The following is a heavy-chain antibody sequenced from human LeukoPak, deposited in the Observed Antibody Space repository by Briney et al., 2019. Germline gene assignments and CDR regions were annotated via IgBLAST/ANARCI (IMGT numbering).Heavy chain of an antibody. CDR3: ATERRWSYDFWSGYYEAGSGYYYYMDV. Sequence: SVKVFCKASGGTFSSYAISWVRQAPGQGLEWMGGIIPIFGTANYAQKFQGRVTITADKSTSTAYMELSSLRSEDTAVYYCATERRWSYDFWSGYYEAGSGYYYYMDVWGKGTTVTVSS. V-gene: IGHV1-69*06. J-gene: IGHJ6*03. CDR2: IIPIFGTA. CDR1: GGTFSSYA. D-gene: IGHD3-3*01.